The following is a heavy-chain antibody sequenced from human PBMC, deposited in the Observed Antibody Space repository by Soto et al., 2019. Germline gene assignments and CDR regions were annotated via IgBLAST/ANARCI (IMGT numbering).Heavy chain of an antibody. V-gene: IGHV1-8*01. CDR3: ARGLFPYYDILPGYDSFDI. CDR1: GYTFTSYD. Sequence: ASVKVSCKASGYTFTSYDINWVRQATGQGLEWMGWMNPNSGNTGYAQKFQGRVTMTRNTSISTAYMELSSLRSEDTAVYYCARGLFPYYDILPGYDSFDIWGQGTMVTVSS. D-gene: IGHD3-9*01. J-gene: IGHJ3*02. CDR2: MNPNSGNT.